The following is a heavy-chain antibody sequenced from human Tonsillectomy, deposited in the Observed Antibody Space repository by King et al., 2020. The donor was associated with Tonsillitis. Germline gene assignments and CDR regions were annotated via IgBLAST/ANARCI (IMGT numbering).Heavy chain of an antibody. Sequence: VQLQESGPGLVKPSETLSLTCTVSGYSISSGYYWGWIRQPPGKGLEWIGSIYHSGSTYYNPSLKSRVTISVDTSKNQFSLKLSSVTAADTAVYYCARDTVGLAVRELDSSGYYRGDYWGQGTLVTVSS. CDR1: GYSISSGYY. CDR3: ARDTVGLAVRELDSSGYYRGDY. J-gene: IGHJ4*02. V-gene: IGHV4-38-2*02. D-gene: IGHD3-22*01. CDR2: IYHSGST.